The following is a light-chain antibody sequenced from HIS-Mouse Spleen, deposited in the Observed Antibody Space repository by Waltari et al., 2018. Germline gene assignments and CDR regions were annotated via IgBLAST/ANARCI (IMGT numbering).Light chain of an antibody. CDR1: AVPQQS. V-gene: IGLV3-10*01. J-gene: IGLJ2*01. Sequence: YELTQPPSVAVSPGQTARLTCSTAAVPQQSAYWYQQKSGQAPVLVIYEDSKRPPGLPERFSGSSTGTMATLTISGAQVEDEADYYCYSTDSSGNHRVFGGGTKLTVL. CDR3: YSTDSSGNHRV. CDR2: EDS.